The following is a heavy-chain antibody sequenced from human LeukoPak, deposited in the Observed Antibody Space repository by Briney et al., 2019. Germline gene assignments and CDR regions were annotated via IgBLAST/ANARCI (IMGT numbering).Heavy chain of an antibody. D-gene: IGHD3-10*01. CDR3: ARENYGSESYDNWFDP. J-gene: IGHJ5*02. CDR1: GGSISSGDYY. Sequence: SQTLSLTCTVSGGSISSGDYYWSWIRQPPGKGLECIGYIHYSGSPNYNPSLKSRVTISVDTSKNQFSLKLTSVTAADTAVYYCARENYGSESYDNWFDPWGQGTLVTVSS. V-gene: IGHV4-61*08. CDR2: IHYSGSP.